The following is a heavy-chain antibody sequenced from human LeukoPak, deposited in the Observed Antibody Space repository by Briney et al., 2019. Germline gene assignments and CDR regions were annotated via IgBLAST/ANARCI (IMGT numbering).Heavy chain of an antibody. CDR1: GFTFSSYS. Sequence: PGGSLRLSCAASGFTFSSYSMNWVRQAPGKGLEWVSYISSSSSTIYYADSVKGRYTISRDNAKNSLYLQMNSLRAEDTAVYYCARVSGYDLFDYWGQGTLVTVSS. J-gene: IGHJ4*02. CDR2: ISSSSSTI. D-gene: IGHD5-12*01. V-gene: IGHV3-48*04. CDR3: ARVSGYDLFDY.